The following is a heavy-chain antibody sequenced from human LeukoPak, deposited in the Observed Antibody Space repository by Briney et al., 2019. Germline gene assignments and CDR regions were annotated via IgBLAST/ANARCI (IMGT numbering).Heavy chain of an antibody. Sequence: GGSLRLSCAASGFTFSSYTMNWVRQAPGKGLEWVSSISSSGNHIYYADSVKGRFTISRDNARNSLSLQMNGLRAEDTAVYYCARSQPPDYWGQGTLVPVSS. D-gene: IGHD2-2*01. CDR1: GFTFSSYT. J-gene: IGHJ4*02. CDR2: ISSSGNHI. V-gene: IGHV3-21*01. CDR3: ARSQPPDY.